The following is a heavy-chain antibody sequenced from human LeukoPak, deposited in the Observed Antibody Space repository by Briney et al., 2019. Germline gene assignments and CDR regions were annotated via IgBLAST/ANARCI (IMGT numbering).Heavy chain of an antibody. V-gene: IGHV4-34*01. D-gene: IGHD3-9*01. J-gene: IGHJ4*02. CDR2: INHSGST. CDR1: DGSFSDYY. Sequence: HPSETLSLTCAVYDGSFSDYYWSWIRQPPGKGLEWIGEINHSGSTNYNPSLKSRVTISVDTSKNQFSLKLTSMTAADTAVYYCATNTRYFDWLPDYWGQGTVVTVSS. CDR3: ATNTRYFDWLPDY.